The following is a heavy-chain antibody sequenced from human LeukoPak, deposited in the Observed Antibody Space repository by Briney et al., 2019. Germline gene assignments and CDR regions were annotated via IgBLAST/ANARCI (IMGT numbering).Heavy chain of an antibody. CDR3: AREGFCSGGSCYSGNAFDI. D-gene: IGHD2-15*01. CDR1: RFTFSSYS. Sequence: GGSLRLSCAASRFTFSSYSMNWVRQAPGKGLEWVSSISSSSSYIYYADSVKGRFTISRDNAKNSLYLQMNSLRAEDTAVYYCAREGFCSGGSCYSGNAFDIWGQGTMVTVSS. CDR2: ISSSSSYI. V-gene: IGHV3-21*01. J-gene: IGHJ3*02.